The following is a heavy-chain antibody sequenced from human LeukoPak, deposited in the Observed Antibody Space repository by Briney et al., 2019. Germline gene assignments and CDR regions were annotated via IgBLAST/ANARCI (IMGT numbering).Heavy chain of an antibody. J-gene: IGHJ4*02. Sequence: PGGSLRLPCEASGFTFSGNWMHWVRQAPGKGLVWVSRINGDGRTTYYADSVKGRFTISRDNAKNTVYLQMNSLRAEDTAVYYCARGIAGAWGFDYWGLGTLVTVSS. D-gene: IGHD6-13*01. V-gene: IGHV3-74*01. CDR1: GFTFSGNW. CDR2: INGDGRTT. CDR3: ARGIAGAWGFDY.